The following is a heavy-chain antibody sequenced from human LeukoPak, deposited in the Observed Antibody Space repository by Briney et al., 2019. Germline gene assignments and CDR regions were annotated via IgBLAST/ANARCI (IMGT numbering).Heavy chain of an antibody. CDR2: IIYCTTPI. CDR1: GFTVSRYR. V-gene: IGHV3-48*01. CDR3: ARDLIRSIAD. J-gene: IGHJ4*02. D-gene: IGHD6-6*01. Sequence: GGSLRLSCAACGFTVSRYRMKWVRQAPGEGRAWVSFIIYCTTPISYAASVTGPFTISRDHANNSLYLQMTSLRAEVTAVYSCARDLIRSIADWGQGTLLSLSS.